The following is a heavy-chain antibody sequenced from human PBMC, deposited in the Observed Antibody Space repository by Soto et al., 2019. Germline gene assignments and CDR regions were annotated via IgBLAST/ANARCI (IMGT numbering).Heavy chain of an antibody. CDR3: ARDQGVVVTADNWFDP. J-gene: IGHJ5*02. V-gene: IGHV4-4*07. CDR1: GGSITDYS. CDR2: IFSSGST. D-gene: IGHD3-22*01. Sequence: SETLSLTCTVSGGSITDYSWVWIRQPAGKGLEWIGRIFSSGSTNYNPSLKGRITMSLDTSENQFSLKLNSATATDTAVYFCARDQGVVVTADNWFDPWGQGILVTVSS.